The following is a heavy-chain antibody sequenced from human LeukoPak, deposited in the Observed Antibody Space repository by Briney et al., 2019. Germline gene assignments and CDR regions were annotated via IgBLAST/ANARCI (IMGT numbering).Heavy chain of an antibody. CDR1: GGSISSSSYY. CDR3: ARQRIDFWSGYYSPPVYNWFDP. Sequence: SETLSLTCTVSGGSISSSSYYWGWIRQPPGKGPEWIGSIYYSGSTYYNPSLKSRVTISVDTSKNQFSLKLSSVTAADTAVYYCARQRIDFWSGYYSPPVYNWFDPWGQGTLVTVSS. J-gene: IGHJ5*02. D-gene: IGHD3-3*01. CDR2: IYYSGST. V-gene: IGHV4-39*01.